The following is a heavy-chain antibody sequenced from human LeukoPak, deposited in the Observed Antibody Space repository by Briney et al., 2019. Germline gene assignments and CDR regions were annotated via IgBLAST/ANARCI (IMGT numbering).Heavy chain of an antibody. CDR1: GYGFTSYW. J-gene: IGHJ6*02. Sequence: GASLQISCKGSGYGFTSYWIGWGRRLPGKGLEWMGIIYPGDSDTSYSPSFQGQVTISADKSTSTAYLQWSSLKASDTAMYYCARGYYFDYYYGMDVWGQGTTVTVSS. V-gene: IGHV5-51*01. D-gene: IGHD3-3*01. CDR3: ARGYYFDYYYGMDV. CDR2: IYPGDSDT.